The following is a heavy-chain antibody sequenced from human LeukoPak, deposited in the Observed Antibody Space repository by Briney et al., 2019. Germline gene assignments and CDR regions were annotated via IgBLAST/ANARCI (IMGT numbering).Heavy chain of an antibody. J-gene: IGHJ4*02. D-gene: IGHD6-19*01. CDR2: INPSAGST. CDR3: ARGGSGWYVAY. CDR1: GYTFISHY. V-gene: IGHV1-46*01. Sequence: ASVKVSCKASGYTFISHYMHWVRQAPGQGLEWMGIINPSAGSTSYAQKFQGRVTMTRDTSTSTVYMELSSLRFEDTAVYYCARGGSGWYVAYWGEGTLVTVSS.